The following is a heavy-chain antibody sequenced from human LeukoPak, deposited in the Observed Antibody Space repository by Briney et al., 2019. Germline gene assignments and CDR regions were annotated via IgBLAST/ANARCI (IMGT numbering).Heavy chain of an antibody. V-gene: IGHV4-38-2*01. D-gene: IGHD6-19*01. CDR2: IYYSGST. Sequence: PGGSLRLSCAASGFTFSRYNMNWVRQPPGKGLEWIGSIYYSGSTYYNPSLKSRVTISVDTSKNQFSLKLSSVTAADTAVYYCARMTVAGTNYWGQGTLVTVSS. CDR1: GFTFSRYN. CDR3: ARMTVAGTNY. J-gene: IGHJ4*02.